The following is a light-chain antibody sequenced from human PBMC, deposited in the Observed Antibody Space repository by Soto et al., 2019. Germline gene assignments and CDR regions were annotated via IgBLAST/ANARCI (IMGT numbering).Light chain of an antibody. CDR1: SSDVGGYNY. Sequence: QSVLAQPASVSGSPGQSITISCTGTSSDVGGYNYVSWYQQHPGKAPKLMIYEVGNRPSGVSNRFSGSKSGNTASLTISGFQAEDDADYYCSSYTCSSTLVVFGGGTKLTVL. J-gene: IGLJ2*01. V-gene: IGLV2-14*01. CDR2: EVG. CDR3: SSYTCSSTLVV.